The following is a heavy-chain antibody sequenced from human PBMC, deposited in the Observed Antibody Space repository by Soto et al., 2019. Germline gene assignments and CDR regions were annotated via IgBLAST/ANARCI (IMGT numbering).Heavy chain of an antibody. D-gene: IGHD6-19*01. CDR1: GYTFTTTY. CDR2: ISAYNGKT. CDR3: ARQRAVAGIVVWFDP. Sequence: ASVKVSCKASGYTFTTTYITWVRQAPGQGLEWMGWISAYNGKTKYARNFEGRVTMTTDTSTSTAYMELRSLQYDDTAVYYCARQRAVAGIVVWFDPWGQGTLVTVSS. V-gene: IGHV1-18*01. J-gene: IGHJ5*02.